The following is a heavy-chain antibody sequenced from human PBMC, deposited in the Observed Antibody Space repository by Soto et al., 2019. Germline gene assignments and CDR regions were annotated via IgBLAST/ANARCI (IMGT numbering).Heavy chain of an antibody. D-gene: IGHD2-8*02. CDR2: LYYSGST. J-gene: IGHJ6*02. CDR1: GGSISSGGYY. V-gene: IGHV4-31*03. Sequence: QVQLQESGPGLVKPSQTLSLTCTVSGGSISSGGYYWSWIRQHPGKGLEWIGYLYYSGSTYYNPSLKSRVTISVDTSKNQFSLKMSSVTAADTAVYYCARTDIVLGYGMAVWGQGTTVTVSS. CDR3: ARTDIVLGYGMAV.